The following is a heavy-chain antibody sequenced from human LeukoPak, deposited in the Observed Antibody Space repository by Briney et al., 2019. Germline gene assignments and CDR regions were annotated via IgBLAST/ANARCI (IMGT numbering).Heavy chain of an antibody. CDR3: ARRVRRGVSHPPHYYYYYAMDV. J-gene: IGHJ6*04. V-gene: IGHV1-69*01. CDR1: GGAFSSYA. D-gene: IGHD3-10*01. CDR2: IIPMFRTA. Sequence: ASVKVSCKSPGGAFSSYAISWVRQAPGQGLEWMGGIIPMFRTANYAQKFQGRVTITADESTSTAYMELSSLRSEDTAVYYCARRVRRGVSHPPHYYYYYAMDVWGKGTTITVSA.